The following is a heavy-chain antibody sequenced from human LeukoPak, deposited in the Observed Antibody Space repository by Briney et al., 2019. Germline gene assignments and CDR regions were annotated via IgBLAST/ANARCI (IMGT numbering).Heavy chain of an antibody. CDR2: IKPDGTTK. Sequence: GGSLRVSCAASGFTFSSYSMNWVRQAPGKGLEWVANIKPDGTTKFYVDSVKGRFTISRDNALNSLYLQMNSLRAEDTAVYYCASRYEQQLAIYYYYYGMDVWGQGTTVTVSS. CDR3: ASRYEQQLAIYYYYYGMDV. J-gene: IGHJ6*02. CDR1: GFTFSSYS. D-gene: IGHD6-13*01. V-gene: IGHV3-7*01.